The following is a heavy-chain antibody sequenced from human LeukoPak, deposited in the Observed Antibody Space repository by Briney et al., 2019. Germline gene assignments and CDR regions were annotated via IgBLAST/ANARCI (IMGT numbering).Heavy chain of an antibody. CDR2: ISGSGGRT. Sequence: PGGSLRLSCAASEFTFSSYAMSWVRQAPGKGLEWVSAISGSGGRTYYAESVKGRFTISRDNNENTLYLQMNSLRAEDTAVYYCAKAAQVAGCPNLGGHFEFWGQGTLVSVSS. CDR3: AKAAQVAGCPNLGGHFEF. V-gene: IGHV3-23*01. CDR1: EFTFSSYA. J-gene: IGHJ4*02. D-gene: IGHD6-19*01.